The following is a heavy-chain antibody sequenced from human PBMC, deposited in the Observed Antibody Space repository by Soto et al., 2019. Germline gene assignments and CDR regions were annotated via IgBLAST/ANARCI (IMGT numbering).Heavy chain of an antibody. Sequence: QVQLQESGPGLVKPSGTLSLTCAVSGGSISSSNWWSWVRQPPGKGLEWIGEIFPTGSTKYTPSLRSRVVVSLDKSKNQFSLRLTSVTAADTAVYYCAKEGDCYGGSCPLDYWGQGILVTVPS. J-gene: IGHJ4*02. V-gene: IGHV4-4*02. CDR1: GGSISSSNW. CDR3: AKEGDCYGGSCPLDY. CDR2: IFPTGST. D-gene: IGHD2-15*01.